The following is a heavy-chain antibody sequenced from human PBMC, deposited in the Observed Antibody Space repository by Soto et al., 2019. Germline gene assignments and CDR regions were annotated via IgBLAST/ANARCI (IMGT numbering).Heavy chain of an antibody. CDR1: GGSISTGGYY. CDR2: SYYSGNT. J-gene: IGHJ4*02. Sequence: QVHLQESGPGLVKPSQTLSLTCTVSGGSISTGGYYWNWIRQHPGKGLEWIGYSYYSGNTFYNPSLKRRVTLTVDPSKNQFSLKLNSVTAADTAVYYCARGRRQSSVRSYFDSWGQGTLVTVSS. D-gene: IGHD3-22*01. V-gene: IGHV4-31*03. CDR3: ARGRRQSSVRSYFDS.